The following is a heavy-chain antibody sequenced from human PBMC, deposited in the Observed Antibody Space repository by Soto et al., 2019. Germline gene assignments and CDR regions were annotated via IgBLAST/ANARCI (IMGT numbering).Heavy chain of an antibody. V-gene: IGHV3-21*01. CDR1: GFTFSSYS. CDR3: ARVPVVTLPDNWFAP. J-gene: IGHJ5*02. Sequence: GGSLRLSCAASGFTFSSYSMNWVRQAPGKGLEWVSSISSSSSYIYYADSVKGRFTISRDNAKNSLYLQMNSLRAEDTAVYYCARVPVVTLPDNWFAPWGQGTLVTVSS. D-gene: IGHD2-15*01. CDR2: ISSSSSYI.